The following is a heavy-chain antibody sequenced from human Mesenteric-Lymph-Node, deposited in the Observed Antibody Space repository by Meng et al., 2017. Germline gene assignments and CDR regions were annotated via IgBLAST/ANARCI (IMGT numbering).Heavy chain of an antibody. Sequence: GESLKISCAASGFTFRDYLMHWVRQAPGKGLEWVALIWFDGNDKNYADSVKGRFSISRDNSRNTLYLQMNNLRVDDTAVYYCTRDGSNYKDRFDYWGQGTLVTVSS. CDR3: TRDGSNYKDRFDY. CDR2: IWFDGNDK. CDR1: GFTFRDYL. V-gene: IGHV3-33*08. D-gene: IGHD5-24*01. J-gene: IGHJ4*02.